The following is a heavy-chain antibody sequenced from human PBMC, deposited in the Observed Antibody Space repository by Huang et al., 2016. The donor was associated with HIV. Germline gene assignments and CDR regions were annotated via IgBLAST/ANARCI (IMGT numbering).Heavy chain of an antibody. CDR2: FFYDGNT. J-gene: IGHJ4*02. CDR3: AAMVRGVISYFDY. Sequence: QLQLQESGPGLVKPSETLSLTCTVSDGSISSSSYYWGWIRQPPGKGLEWIATFFYDGNTYYTPSLKSRVTISVYTSKNQFSLNLSSVTAADTAVYYCAAMVRGVISYFDYWGQGTLVTVSS. CDR1: DGSISSSSYY. V-gene: IGHV4-39*01. D-gene: IGHD3-10*01.